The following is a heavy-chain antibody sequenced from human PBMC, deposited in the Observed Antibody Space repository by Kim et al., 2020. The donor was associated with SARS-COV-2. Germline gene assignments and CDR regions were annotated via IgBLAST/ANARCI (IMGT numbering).Heavy chain of an antibody. V-gene: IGHV3-23*01. CDR3: ANRQFGVGY. CDR1: GFTFNNYA. D-gene: IGHD3-10*01. J-gene: IGHJ4*02. Sequence: GGSLRLSCAASGFTFNNYAMNWVRQAPGKGLEWVSVISTTGGNTYYADSVKGRFTISRDNSKNTLYLQMNSLRAEDTAVYYCANRQFGVGYWGQGTQVTVSS. CDR2: ISTTGGNT.